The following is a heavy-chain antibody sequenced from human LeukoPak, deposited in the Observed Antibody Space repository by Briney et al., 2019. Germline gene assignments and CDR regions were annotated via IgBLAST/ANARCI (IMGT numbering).Heavy chain of an antibody. V-gene: IGHV4-59*01. D-gene: IGHD3-10*01. CDR1: GGSISLYY. CDR3: ARGRGSLTY. J-gene: IGHJ4*02. CDR2: FYDTRSP. Sequence: SETLSLTCTVSGGSISLYYWSWIRQPPGKGLEWIGYFYDTRSPKYNPSLERRVTISVDMSRNQFSLNLTSVTAADTAVYYCARGRGSLTYWGQGNMDTVSS.